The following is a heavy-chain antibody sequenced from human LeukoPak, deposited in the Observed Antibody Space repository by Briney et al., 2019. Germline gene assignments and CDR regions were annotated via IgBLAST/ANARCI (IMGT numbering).Heavy chain of an antibody. CDR2: IYSGGST. D-gene: IGHD4-17*01. Sequence: GGSLRLPCAASGFTFSRYGMHWVRQAPGKGLEWVSVIYSGGSTYYADSVKGRFTISRDNSKNTLYLQMNSLRAEDTAVYYCARHNYGDYAIDYWGQGTLVTVSS. CDR3: ARHNYGDYAIDY. CDR1: GFTFSRYG. J-gene: IGHJ4*02. V-gene: IGHV3-66*04.